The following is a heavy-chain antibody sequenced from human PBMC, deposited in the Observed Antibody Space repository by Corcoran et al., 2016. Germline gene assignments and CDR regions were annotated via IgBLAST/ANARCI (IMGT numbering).Heavy chain of an antibody. CDR1: GFTFGDYA. D-gene: IGHD6-6*01. Sequence: EVQLVESGGGLVKPGRSLRLSCTASGFTFGDYAMSWFRQAPGKGLEWVGFIRSKAYGGTTEYAASVKGRFTISRDDSKSIAYLQMNSLKTEDTAVYYCTRDPDGGGAARRFDYWGQGTLVTVSS. V-gene: IGHV3-49*05. CDR3: TRDPDGGGAARRFDY. J-gene: IGHJ4*02. CDR2: IRSKAYGGTT.